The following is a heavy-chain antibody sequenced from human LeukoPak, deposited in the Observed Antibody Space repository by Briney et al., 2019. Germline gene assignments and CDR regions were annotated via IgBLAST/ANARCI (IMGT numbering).Heavy chain of an antibody. J-gene: IGHJ4*02. Sequence: SETLSLTCTVSGGSISSYYWSWIRQPAGKGLEWIGRIYTSASTNYNPSLKSRVTMSVDTSKNQFSLKLSSVTAADTAVYYCASLFDYYDSSVGDYFDYWGQGTLVTVSS. CDR3: ASLFDYYDSSVGDYFDY. V-gene: IGHV4-4*07. D-gene: IGHD3-22*01. CDR2: IYTSAST. CDR1: GGSISSYY.